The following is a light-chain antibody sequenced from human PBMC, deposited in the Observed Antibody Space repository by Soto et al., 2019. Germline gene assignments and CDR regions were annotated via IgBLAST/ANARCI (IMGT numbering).Light chain of an antibody. CDR1: QSISNW. CDR2: DAS. Sequence: DIQMTQSPSTLSASVGDTVTITCRASQSISNWLAWYQQKPGRLPRLLIYDASSLESGVPSRFSGSGSGTEFTLTISSLQPDDFATYYCQQYNSYWTFGQGTKVDIK. V-gene: IGKV1-5*01. J-gene: IGKJ1*01. CDR3: QQYNSYWT.